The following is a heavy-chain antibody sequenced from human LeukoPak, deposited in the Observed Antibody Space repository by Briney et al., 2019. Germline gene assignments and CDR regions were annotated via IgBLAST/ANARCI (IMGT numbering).Heavy chain of an antibody. J-gene: IGHJ4*02. CDR2: IIPIFGTA. CDR3: ARESSPLFYFDY. V-gene: IGHV1-69*13. D-gene: IGHD6-13*01. Sequence: SVKVSCKASGGTFSSYAISWVRQAPGQGLEWMGGIIPIFGTANYAQKFQGRVTITADESTSTAYMELSSLRSEDTAVYYCARESSPLFYFDYWGQGTLVTVSS. CDR1: GGTFSSYA.